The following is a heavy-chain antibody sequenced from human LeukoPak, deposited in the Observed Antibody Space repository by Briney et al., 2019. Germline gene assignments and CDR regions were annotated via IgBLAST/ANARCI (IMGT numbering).Heavy chain of an antibody. CDR2: ISAYNGNT. J-gene: IGHJ4*02. D-gene: IGHD3-22*01. CDR1: GYTFTSYG. V-gene: IGHV1-18*01. CDR3: ARRSKIGYDSSGYYYL. Sequence: GASVKVSCKASGYTFTSYGISWVRQAPGQGLEWMGWISAYNGNTNYAQELQGRVTMTTDTSTSTAYMELRSLRSEDTAVYYCARRSKIGYDSSGYYYLWGQGTLVTVSS.